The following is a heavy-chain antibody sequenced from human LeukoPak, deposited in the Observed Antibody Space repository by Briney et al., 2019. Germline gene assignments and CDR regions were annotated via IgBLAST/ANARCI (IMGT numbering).Heavy chain of an antibody. J-gene: IGHJ4*02. Sequence: GGSLRLSCAASGFTVSNNYMRWVRQAPGKGLEWVSLIYSGGSTYYADSVKGRFIISRDNTKNTLYLQMNSLRAEDTAVYYCAKGGSSHFDYWGQGTLVTVSS. CDR2: IYSGGST. V-gene: IGHV3-66*01. D-gene: IGHD6-13*01. CDR3: AKGGSSHFDY. CDR1: GFTVSNNY.